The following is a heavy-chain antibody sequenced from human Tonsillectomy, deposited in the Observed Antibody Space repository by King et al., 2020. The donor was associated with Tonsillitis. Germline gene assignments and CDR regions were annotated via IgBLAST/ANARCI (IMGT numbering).Heavy chain of an antibody. V-gene: IGHV3-74*02. CDR3: ARGYDILTGCAFDI. D-gene: IGHD3-9*01. J-gene: IGHJ3*02. CDR1: GFTFTSNW. CDR2: IDSDGSST. Sequence: VQLVQSGGGLVQPGGSLRLSCAASGFTFTSNWLHWVRQAPGKGLVWVSRIDSDGSSTTYADSVKGRFTISRDNAKNTLFLKMNSLRAEDTAMYYCARGYDILTGCAFDIWGQGTMVTVSS.